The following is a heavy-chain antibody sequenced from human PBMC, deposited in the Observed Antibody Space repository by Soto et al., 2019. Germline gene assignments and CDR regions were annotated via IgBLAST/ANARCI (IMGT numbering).Heavy chain of an antibody. D-gene: IGHD3-3*01. CDR1: AVKPGDYA. CDR3: RSDFGAGYNYEPSDY. J-gene: IGHJ4*02. Sequence: GGSLRLSCTTSAVKPGDYAWKWVRHAPGKGLEWVGFMRSKVYGGATEFAASVEGRFRMSRDDFRAIDYREMNSLKTDDTGVYNCRSDFGAGYNYEPSDYWAQCTQVTVSS. CDR2: MRSKVYGGAT. V-gene: IGHV3-49*04.